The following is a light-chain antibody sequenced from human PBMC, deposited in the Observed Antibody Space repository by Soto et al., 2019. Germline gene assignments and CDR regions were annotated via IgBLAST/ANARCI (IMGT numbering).Light chain of an antibody. CDR2: AAS. V-gene: IGKV3-15*01. CDR1: QTVTND. J-gene: IGKJ4*01. Sequence: EIVMTQSPVTLSVSPGERATLFCRASQTVTNDLAWYQQKPGHPPRLLIYAASTRATGLPARFSGSGSGTEFTLTISSLQSEDVAVYYCQQYDNWPLTFGGGTKVEIK. CDR3: QQYDNWPLT.